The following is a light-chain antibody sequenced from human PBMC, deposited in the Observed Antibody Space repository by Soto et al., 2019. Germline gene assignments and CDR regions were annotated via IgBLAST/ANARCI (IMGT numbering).Light chain of an antibody. V-gene: IGKV3-20*01. CDR2: GAS. Sequence: IVMTQSRGTLSLSPGETATLSCRASQSVSSNYVAWFHQKPGQAPRLLIYGASSRATGVPERFSASGSGKDFTLTISRLEPEDFAVYYCQQYGRSPFTFGPGTKVDIK. J-gene: IGKJ3*01. CDR1: QSVSSNY. CDR3: QQYGRSPFT.